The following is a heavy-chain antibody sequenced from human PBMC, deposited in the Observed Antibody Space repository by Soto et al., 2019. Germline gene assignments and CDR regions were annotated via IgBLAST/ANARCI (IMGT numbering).Heavy chain of an antibody. CDR1: GGSISSSSYY. CDR3: ARKSTAVAGYCYYGMDV. V-gene: IGHV4-39*01. J-gene: IGHJ6*02. D-gene: IGHD6-19*01. Sequence: SETLSLTCTVSGGSISSSSYYWGWIRQPPGKGLEWIGSIYYSGSTYYNPSLKSRVTISVDTSKNQFSLKLSSVTAADTAVYYCARKSTAVAGYCYYGMDVWGQGTTVTVSS. CDR2: IYYSGST.